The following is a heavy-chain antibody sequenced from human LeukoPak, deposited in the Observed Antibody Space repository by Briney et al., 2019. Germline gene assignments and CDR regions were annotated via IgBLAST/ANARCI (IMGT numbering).Heavy chain of an antibody. V-gene: IGHV3-23*01. J-gene: IGHJ4*02. CDR3: AKVLLFLEWYQGLDY. CDR1: GFTFSNYA. CDR2: TSGSGGRT. D-gene: IGHD3-3*01. Sequence: GGSLRLSCAASGFTFSNYAMTWLRQAPGKGLEWVSGTSGSGGRTNYADSVKGRFTISRDNSKNTLYLQMNSLRAEDTAVYYCAKVLLFLEWYQGLDYWGQGTLVTVSS.